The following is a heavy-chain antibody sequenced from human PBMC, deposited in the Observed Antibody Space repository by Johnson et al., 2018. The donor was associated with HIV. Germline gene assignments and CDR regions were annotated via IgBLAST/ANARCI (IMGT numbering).Heavy chain of an antibody. Sequence: QVQLVESGGGLVKPGGSLKLSCATSGFTFSDYYMSWIRQAPGKGLVWVSSLRSSGSTIYYADSVKGRFTISRDNSKNTLYLQMNSLRAEDTAVYYCAKGRLVGATTYDAFDIWGQGTMVTVSS. CDR3: AKGRLVGATTYDAFDI. J-gene: IGHJ3*02. CDR2: LRSSGSTI. V-gene: IGHV3-11*04. CDR1: GFTFSDYY. D-gene: IGHD1-26*01.